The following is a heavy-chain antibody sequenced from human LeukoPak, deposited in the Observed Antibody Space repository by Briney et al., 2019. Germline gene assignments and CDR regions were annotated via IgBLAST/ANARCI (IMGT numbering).Heavy chain of an antibody. J-gene: IGHJ5*02. Sequence: ETLSLTCAVYGGSFSGYYWSWIRQPAGKGLEWIGRIYTSGSTNYNPSLKSRVTISVDTSKNQFSLKLSSVTAADTAVYYCARDFSLGFGTVEDFWFDPWGQGTLVTVSS. CDR3: ARDFSLGFGTVEDFWFDP. CDR1: GGSFSGYY. CDR2: IYTSGST. D-gene: IGHD3-10*01. V-gene: IGHV4-4*07.